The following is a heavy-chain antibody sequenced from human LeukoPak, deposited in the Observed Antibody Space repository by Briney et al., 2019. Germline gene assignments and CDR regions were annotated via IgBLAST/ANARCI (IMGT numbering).Heavy chain of an antibody. Sequence: GGSLRLSYAASGVTFSSYAMSLVRQAPGKGLEWVSAISGSGGSTYYADSVKGRFTISRDNSKNTLYLQMNSLRAEDTAVYYCAKDRSSGWYGLDYWGQGTLVTVSS. V-gene: IGHV3-23*01. CDR3: AKDRSSGWYGLDY. J-gene: IGHJ4*02. CDR1: GVTFSSYA. D-gene: IGHD6-19*01. CDR2: ISGSGGST.